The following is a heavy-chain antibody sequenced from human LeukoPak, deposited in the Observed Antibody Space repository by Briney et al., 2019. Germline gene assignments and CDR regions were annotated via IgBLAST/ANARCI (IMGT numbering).Heavy chain of an antibody. Sequence: GGSLRLSCAASGFTFSSYAMSWVRQAPGKGLEWVSAISGSGGSTYYADPVKGRFTISRDNSKNTLYLQMNSLRAEDTAVYYCAKGGYFDWLLLGDYWGQGTLVTVSS. CDR1: GFTFSSYA. CDR3: AKGGYFDWLLLGDY. D-gene: IGHD3-9*01. V-gene: IGHV3-23*01. CDR2: ISGSGGST. J-gene: IGHJ4*02.